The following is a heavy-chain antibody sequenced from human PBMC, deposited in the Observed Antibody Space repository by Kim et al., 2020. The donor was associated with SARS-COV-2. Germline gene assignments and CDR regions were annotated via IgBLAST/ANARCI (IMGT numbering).Heavy chain of an antibody. Sequence: SETLSLTCTVSGGSISSGSYYWSWIRQPAGKGLEWIGRIYTSGSTNYNPSLKSRVTISVDTSKNQFSLKLSSVTAADTAVYYCAREAGYSSSRSDFDYWGQGTLVTVSS. J-gene: IGHJ4*02. V-gene: IGHV4-61*02. CDR1: GGSISSGSYY. CDR2: IYTSGST. D-gene: IGHD6-13*01. CDR3: AREAGYSSSRSDFDY.